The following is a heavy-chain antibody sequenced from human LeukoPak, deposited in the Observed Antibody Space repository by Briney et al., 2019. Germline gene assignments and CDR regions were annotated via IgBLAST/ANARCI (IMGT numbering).Heavy chain of an antibody. CDR1: GFTFNTYS. V-gene: IGHV3-48*01. J-gene: IGHJ4*02. D-gene: IGHD6-13*01. CDR3: AKDPPKGYSSSGAIYFDY. Sequence: GGSLRLSCAASGFTFNTYSMNWVRQAPGKGLEWVSHISSDTSTIHYAEAVKGRVTISRDNAKNSLYLQMNSLRAEDTAVYYCAKDPPKGYSSSGAIYFDYWGQGTLVTVSS. CDR2: ISSDTSTI.